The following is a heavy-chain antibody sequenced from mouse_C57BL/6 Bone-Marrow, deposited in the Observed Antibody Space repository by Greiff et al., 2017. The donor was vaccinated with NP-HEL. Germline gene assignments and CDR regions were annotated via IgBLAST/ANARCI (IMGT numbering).Heavy chain of an antibody. Sequence: VQLQQPGAELVKPGASVKMSCKASGYTFTSYWITWVKQRPGQGLEWIGDIYPGSGSTNYNEKFKSKATLTVDTSSSTAYMQLSSLTSEDSAVYSCARARYYYGSRYWYFDVWGTGTTVTVSS. CDR3: ARARYYYGSRYWYFDV. J-gene: IGHJ1*03. V-gene: IGHV1-55*01. CDR1: GYTFTSYW. D-gene: IGHD1-1*01. CDR2: IYPGSGST.